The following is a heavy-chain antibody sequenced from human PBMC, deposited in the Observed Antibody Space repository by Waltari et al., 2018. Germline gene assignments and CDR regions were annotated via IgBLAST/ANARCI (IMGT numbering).Heavy chain of an antibody. CDR1: GFTFSGYG. J-gene: IGHJ4*02. D-gene: IGHD3-22*01. CDR2: IRYDGSDE. V-gene: IGHV3-30*02. Sequence: QVQLVESGGGVVQPGGSLRLSCAASGFTFSGYGMHWVGQAPGKGLEWVAFIRYDGSDEYYADSVKRRFTISRDNSKNTLSVQMNSLRPEDTAMYYCAKDMYYYDSSRYFMGVDYWGQGTLVTVSS. CDR3: AKDMYYYDSSRYFMGVDY.